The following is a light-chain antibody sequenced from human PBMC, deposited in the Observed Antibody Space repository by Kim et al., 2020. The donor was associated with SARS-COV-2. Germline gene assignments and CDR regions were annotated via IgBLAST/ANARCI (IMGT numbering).Light chain of an antibody. Sequence: RVTTACPGSISTIGASNDVTWYQKRPPAAPKLLISGNNNRPSGVPDRFSGPKSGTSASLAITGLQAADEDDYYCPSSHSPLGGYLFGSGTQLTVL. J-gene: IGLJ1*01. CDR2: GNN. V-gene: IGLV1-40*01. CDR1: ISTIGASND. CDR3: PSSHSPLGGYL.